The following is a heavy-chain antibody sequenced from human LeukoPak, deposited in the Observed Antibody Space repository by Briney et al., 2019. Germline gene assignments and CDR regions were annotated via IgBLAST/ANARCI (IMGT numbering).Heavy chain of an antibody. V-gene: IGHV3-11*01. CDR3: ARDRQSSRYIGLNV. CDR1: GFTFSDHF. D-gene: IGHD2-2*02. Sequence: GGSLRLSCAASGFTFSDHFMSWIRQAPGKGLEWISYVSSTADNIYYADSVKGRFTISRDNAKNSLDLQINSLRAEDTGVYYCARDRQSSRYIGLNVWGQGTTVTVSS. J-gene: IGHJ6*02. CDR2: VSSTADNI.